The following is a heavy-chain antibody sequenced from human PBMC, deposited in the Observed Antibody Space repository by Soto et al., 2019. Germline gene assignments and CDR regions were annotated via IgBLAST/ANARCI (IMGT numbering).Heavy chain of an antibody. D-gene: IGHD3-3*01. CDR3: ARLHPYTYYDFWSGYYDAFDI. J-gene: IGHJ3*02. CDR1: GGSISSYY. Sequence: SETLSLTCTVSGGSISSYYWSWIRQPPGKGLEWIGYIYYSGSTNYNPSLKSRVTISVDTSKNQFSLKLSSVTAADTAVYYCARLHPYTYYDFWSGYYDAFDIWGQGTMVTVSS. CDR2: IYYSGST. V-gene: IGHV4-59*08.